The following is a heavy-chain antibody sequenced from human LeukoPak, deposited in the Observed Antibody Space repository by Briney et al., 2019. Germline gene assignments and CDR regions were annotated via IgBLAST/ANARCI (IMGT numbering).Heavy chain of an antibody. D-gene: IGHD2-15*01. Sequence: ASVKVSCKASGYTFTSYYMHWVRQAPGQGLEWMGIINPSGGSTSYAQKFQGRVTMTRDTSTSTVYMELSSLRSEDTAVYYCARDQYCSGGSCYSSLDPAGDDAFDIWGQGTMVTVSS. CDR3: ARDQYCSGGSCYSSLDPAGDDAFDI. V-gene: IGHV1-46*01. CDR2: INPSGGST. CDR1: GYTFTSYY. J-gene: IGHJ3*02.